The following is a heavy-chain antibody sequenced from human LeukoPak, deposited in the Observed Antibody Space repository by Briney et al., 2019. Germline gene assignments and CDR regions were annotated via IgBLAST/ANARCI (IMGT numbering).Heavy chain of an antibody. V-gene: IGHV3-7*01. D-gene: IGHD6-19*01. Sequence: GGSLRLSCAASGFTFSSSWMSWVRQAPGKGLEWVANIKQDGSEKYYVDSVKGRFTISRDNAKNSLYLQMNSLRAEDTAVYYCARDLIAVAESHFDYWGQGTLVTVAS. J-gene: IGHJ4*02. CDR1: GFTFSSSW. CDR3: ARDLIAVAESHFDY. CDR2: IKQDGSEK.